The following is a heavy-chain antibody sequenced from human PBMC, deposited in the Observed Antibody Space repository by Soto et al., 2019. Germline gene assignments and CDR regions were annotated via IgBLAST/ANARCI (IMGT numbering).Heavy chain of an antibody. CDR3: ARNPYVRGNYYFFDP. Sequence: SATLSLTCSVSGASIRSYFWSLVRPPTGQGLEWIGHIYIRGTTSYNPSLEGRVTLSLDTSKNQVSLVVTSVTAADTAVYYCARNPYVRGNYYFFDPWGPGTLVTVSS. CDR2: IYIRGTT. V-gene: IGHV4-4*07. CDR1: GASIRSYF. D-gene: IGHD3-22*01. J-gene: IGHJ5*02.